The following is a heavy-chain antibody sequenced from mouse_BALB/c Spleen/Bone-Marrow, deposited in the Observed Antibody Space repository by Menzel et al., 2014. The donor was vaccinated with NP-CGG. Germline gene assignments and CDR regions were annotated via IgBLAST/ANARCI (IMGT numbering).Heavy chain of an antibody. CDR3: ARAYYRYPFDY. CDR2: ISSGGGNT. CDR1: GFTFSSYT. Sequence: EVMLVESGGGLVKPGGSLKLSCAASGFTFSSYTMSWVRQTPEKRLEWVATISSGGGNTYYPDSMKGRFTISRDNAKNNLYLQMSGLRSEDTALYYCARAYYRYPFDYWGQGTTLTVSS. J-gene: IGHJ2*01. V-gene: IGHV5-9*03. D-gene: IGHD2-14*01.